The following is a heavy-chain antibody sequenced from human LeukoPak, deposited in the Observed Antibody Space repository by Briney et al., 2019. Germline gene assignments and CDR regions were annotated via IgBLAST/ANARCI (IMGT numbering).Heavy chain of an antibody. J-gene: IGHJ4*02. Sequence: PSETLSLTCTVSGGSISSYYWSWIRQPAGKGLEWIGRIYTSGSTNYNPSLKSRVTMSVDTSKNQFSLSLSPVLAADTAVYYCARVGVDYSGNILKYFFDYWGQGTLVTVSS. CDR2: IYTSGST. CDR3: ARVGVDYSGNILKYFFDY. D-gene: IGHD4-23*01. V-gene: IGHV4-4*07. CDR1: GGSISSYY.